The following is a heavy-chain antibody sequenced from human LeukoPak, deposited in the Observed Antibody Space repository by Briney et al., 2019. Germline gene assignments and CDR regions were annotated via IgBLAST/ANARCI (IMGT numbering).Heavy chain of an antibody. CDR3: ARGSTMVRGVISEYYYYYYMDV. V-gene: IGHV1-69*13. CDR2: IIPIFGTA. CDR1: GGTFSSYA. Sequence: SVKVSCKASGGTFSSYAISWVRQAPGQGLEWMGGIIPIFGTANYAQKFQGRVTITADESTSTAYMELSSLRSEDTAVYYCARGSTMVRGVISEYYYYYYMDVWGKGTTVTISS. D-gene: IGHD3-10*01. J-gene: IGHJ6*03.